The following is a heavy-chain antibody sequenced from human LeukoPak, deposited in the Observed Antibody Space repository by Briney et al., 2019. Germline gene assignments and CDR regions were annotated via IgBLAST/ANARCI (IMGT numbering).Heavy chain of an antibody. CDR2: IRYDGSNK. D-gene: IGHD3-3*01. V-gene: IGHV3-30*02. CDR1: GFTFSSYG. Sequence: PGGSLRLSCAASGFTFSSYGMHWVRQAPGKGLEWVAFIRYDGSNKYYADSVKGRFTISRDNSKNTLYLQMNSLRAEGTAVYYCAKVQIFGVAKGAFDIWGQGTMVTVSS. J-gene: IGHJ3*02. CDR3: AKVQIFGVAKGAFDI.